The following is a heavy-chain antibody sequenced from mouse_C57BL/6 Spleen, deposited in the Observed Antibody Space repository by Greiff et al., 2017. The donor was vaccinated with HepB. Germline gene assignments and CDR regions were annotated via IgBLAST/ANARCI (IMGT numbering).Heavy chain of an antibody. V-gene: IGHV1-42*01. Sequence: VQLQQSGPELVKPGASVKISCKASGYSFTGYYMNWVKPSPEKSLEWIGEINPSTGGTNYNQKFKAKATLTVAKSSSTAYMQRKSLTSEDSAVYYCASLAYWGQGTLVTVSA. CDR2: INPSTGGT. D-gene: IGHD6-2*01. CDR3: ASLAY. CDR1: GYSFTGYY. J-gene: IGHJ3*01.